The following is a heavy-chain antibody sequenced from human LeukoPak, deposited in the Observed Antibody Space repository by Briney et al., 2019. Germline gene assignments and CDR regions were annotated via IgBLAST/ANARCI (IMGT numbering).Heavy chain of an antibody. Sequence: SDTLSLTCTLSVGSLTNYYWNLMRQSPRKTPELIGFVYYKGNTNYNRYFRSRVSMSVDMSRNQFSLSLTSVTAADTAVYYCARTWALKWELPGQFDYWGQGRLVTVSS. CDR1: VGSLTNYY. V-gene: IGHV4-59*08. CDR2: VYYKGNT. D-gene: IGHD4-23*01. J-gene: IGHJ4*02. CDR3: ARTWALKWELPGQFDY.